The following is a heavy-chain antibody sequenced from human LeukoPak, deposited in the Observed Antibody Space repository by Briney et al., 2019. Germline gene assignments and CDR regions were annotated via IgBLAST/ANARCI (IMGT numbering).Heavy chain of an antibody. Sequence: GGSLRLSCAASGFTVSSNYMSWVRQAPGKGLERVSAISGSGGSTYYADSVKGRFTISRDNSKNTLYLQMNSLRAEDTAVYYCAKDGKRIAAAGTILDYWGQGTLVTVSS. J-gene: IGHJ4*02. CDR3: AKDGKRIAAAGTILDY. V-gene: IGHV3-23*01. CDR2: ISGSGGST. CDR1: GFTVSSNY. D-gene: IGHD6-13*01.